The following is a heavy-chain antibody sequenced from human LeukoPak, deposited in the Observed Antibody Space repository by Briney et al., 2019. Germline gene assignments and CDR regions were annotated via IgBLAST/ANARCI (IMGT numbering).Heavy chain of an antibody. CDR2: IRYDENNK. V-gene: IGHV3-30*02. D-gene: IGHD1-14*01. CDR1: GFTFSSYG. CDR3: ARRNLGLYYFEY. Sequence: GGSLRLSCAASGFTFSSYGMHWVRQAPGKGLEWVAFIRYDENNKYYADSVKGRFTISRDNSKNTLYLQMNSLRAEDTAVYYCARRNLGLYYFEYWGQGTLVTVSS. J-gene: IGHJ4*02.